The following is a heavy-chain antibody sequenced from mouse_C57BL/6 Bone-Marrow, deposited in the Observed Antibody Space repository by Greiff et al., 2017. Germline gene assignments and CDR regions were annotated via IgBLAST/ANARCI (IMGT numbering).Heavy chain of an antibody. J-gene: IGHJ4*01. D-gene: IGHD1-1*01. CDR2: ISDGGSYT. CDR1: GFTFSSYA. Sequence: EVQRVESGGGLVKPGGSLKLSCAASGFTFSSYAMSWVRQTPEKRLEWVATISDGGSYTYYPDNVKGRFTISRDNAKNNLYLQMSHLKSEDTAMYYCARPHYNGSRGDYWDRGTSVTVSS. CDR3: ARPHYNGSRGDY. V-gene: IGHV5-4*01.